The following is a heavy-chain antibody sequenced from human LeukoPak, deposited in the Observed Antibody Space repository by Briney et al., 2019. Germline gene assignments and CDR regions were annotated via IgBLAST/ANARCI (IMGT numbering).Heavy chain of an antibody. V-gene: IGHV3-48*03. CDR1: GFTFSSYE. Sequence: GGSLRLSCAASGFTFSSYEMNWVRQAPGKGLEWVSYISSSGSTIYYADSVKGRFTISRDNAKNSLYLQMNSLRAEDTAVYYCARESSYGYWFDPWGQGTLVTVSS. CDR3: ARESSYGYWFDP. J-gene: IGHJ5*02. CDR2: ISSSGSTI. D-gene: IGHD5-18*01.